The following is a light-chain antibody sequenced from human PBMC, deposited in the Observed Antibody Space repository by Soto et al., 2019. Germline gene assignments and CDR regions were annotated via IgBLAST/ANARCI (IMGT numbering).Light chain of an antibody. Sequence: EMVMTQSPAILSVSPGESATLSCRASQSVNSNYLAWYQQHPGQPPRLLIYGISTRATGIPARFSGSGSGTEFSLTISSLQSEDFAVYYCQKYSKWPITFGKGTRL. CDR1: QSVNSN. J-gene: IGKJ5*01. CDR2: GIS. CDR3: QKYSKWPIT. V-gene: IGKV3-15*01.